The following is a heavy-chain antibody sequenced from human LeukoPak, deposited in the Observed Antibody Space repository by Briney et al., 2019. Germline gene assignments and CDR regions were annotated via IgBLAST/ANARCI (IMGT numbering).Heavy chain of an antibody. D-gene: IGHD6-13*01. V-gene: IGHV3-7*01. Sequence: GGSLRLSCAVSGFTFSSYWMNWVRQAPGKGLEWVSSIKQDGGEKSYVDSVKGRFTISRDNAKNSLYLQMSSLRAEDTAVYYCARDGTAAGLYFDLWGQGTLVTVSS. CDR1: GFTFSSYW. CDR2: IKQDGGEK. CDR3: ARDGTAAGLYFDL. J-gene: IGHJ4*01.